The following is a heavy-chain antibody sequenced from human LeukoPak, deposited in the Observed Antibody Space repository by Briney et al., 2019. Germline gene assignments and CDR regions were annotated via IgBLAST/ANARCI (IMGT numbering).Heavy chain of an antibody. V-gene: IGHV5-10-1*01. D-gene: IGHD1-14*01. Sequence: GESLRISCKGSGYSFSSYWISWVRQMPGRGLDWMGRIDPSASQTNYNPSFRGHVTISVDKSISSVYLQWSSLQASDTAIYYCARRNRDKAISLDLWGRGTVVTVSS. J-gene: IGHJ2*01. CDR2: IDPSASQT. CDR3: ARRNRDKAISLDL. CDR1: GYSFSSYW.